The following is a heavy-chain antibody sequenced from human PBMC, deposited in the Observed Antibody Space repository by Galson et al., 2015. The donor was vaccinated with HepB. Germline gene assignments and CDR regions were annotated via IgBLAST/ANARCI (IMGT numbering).Heavy chain of an antibody. CDR2: IRSKAYGGTT. V-gene: IGHV3-49*03. CDR1: GFTFGDYA. CDR3: TRLTGTTDLYYYYGMDV. D-gene: IGHD1-7*01. Sequence: SLRLSCAASGFTFGDYAMSWFRQAPGKGLEWVGFIRSKAYGGTTEYAASVKGRFTISRDDSKSIAYLQMNSLKTEDTAVYYCTRLTGTTDLYYYYGMDVWGQGTTVTVSS. J-gene: IGHJ6*02.